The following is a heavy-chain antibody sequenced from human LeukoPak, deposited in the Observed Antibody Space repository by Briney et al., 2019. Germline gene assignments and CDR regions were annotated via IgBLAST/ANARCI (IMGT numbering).Heavy chain of an antibody. D-gene: IGHD3-10*01. CDR1: GGSFSGYY. J-gene: IGHJ4*02. CDR3: ARLGVRGIDY. CDR2: INHSGST. V-gene: IGHV4-34*01. Sequence: SETLSLTCAVYGGSFSGYYWSWIRQPPGKGLEWIGEINHSGSTNYNPSLKSRVTMSVDTSKNQFSLKLSSVTAADTAVCYCARLGVRGIDYWGQGTLVTVSS.